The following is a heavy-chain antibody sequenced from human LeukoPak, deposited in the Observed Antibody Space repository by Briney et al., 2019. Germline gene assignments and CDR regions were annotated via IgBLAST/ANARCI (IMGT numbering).Heavy chain of an antibody. J-gene: IGHJ5*01. D-gene: IGHD3-10*01. CDR1: GGSISSSNW. CDR2: IYHSGST. V-gene: IGHV4-4*02. CDR3: ARLLYYGSGSPQIGWFDS. Sequence: SGTLSLTCAVSGGSISSSNWWSWVRQPPGKGLEWIGEIYHSGSTNYNPSLKSRVTISVDKSKNQFSLKLSSVTAADTAVYYCARLLYYGSGSPQIGWFDSWGQGTLVTVSS.